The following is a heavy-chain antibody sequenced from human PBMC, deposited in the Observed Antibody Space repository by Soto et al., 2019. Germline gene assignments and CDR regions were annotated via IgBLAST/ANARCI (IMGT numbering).Heavy chain of an antibody. D-gene: IGHD5-12*01. CDR2: IYSGGST. V-gene: IGHV3-53*02. CDR1: GFTVSSNY. Sequence: EVQLVETGGGLIQPGGSLRLSCAASGFTVSSNYMSWVRQAPGKGLEWVSVIYSGGSTYYADSVKGRFTISRDNSKNTLYLQMNSLRAEDTAVYYCASLERDGYNLVDYWGQGTLVTVSS. CDR3: ASLERDGYNLVDY. J-gene: IGHJ4*02.